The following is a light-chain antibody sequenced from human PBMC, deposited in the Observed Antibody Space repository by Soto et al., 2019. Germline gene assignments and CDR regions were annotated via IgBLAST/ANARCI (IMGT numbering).Light chain of an antibody. CDR1: QSVTRN. V-gene: IGKV3-15*01. Sequence: EIVMTQSPATLWVSPGERVTLSCRASQSVTRNLAWYQHTPGQSPRLLISAASSGATGLPSRFSGSGSGTDFTLTISSLQSEDAAVYYCQQYHHWPVTFGGGTKVEIK. CDR3: QQYHHWPVT. CDR2: AAS. J-gene: IGKJ4*01.